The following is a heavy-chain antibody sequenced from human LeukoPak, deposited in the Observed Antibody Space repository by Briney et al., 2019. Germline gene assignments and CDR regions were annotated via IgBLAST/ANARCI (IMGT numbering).Heavy chain of an antibody. J-gene: IGHJ4*02. V-gene: IGHV4-38-2*02. CDR1: GYSISSGYY. Sequence: SETLSLTCTVSGYSISSGYYCGCIRQPPGKRLEGMGSIYHSGSTYYNPSLKSRVTISVDTSKNQFSLQMSSLTAADTAGYYCARENSYGGTYYFDYWGQGTLVTVSS. D-gene: IGHD5-18*01. CDR3: ARENSYGGTYYFDY. CDR2: IYHSGST.